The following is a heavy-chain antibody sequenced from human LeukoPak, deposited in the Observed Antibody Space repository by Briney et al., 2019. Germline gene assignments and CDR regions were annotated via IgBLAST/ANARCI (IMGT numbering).Heavy chain of an antibody. CDR3: ARRYAYYYYYMDV. CDR2: MNPNSGNT. Sequence: ASVKVSCKASGGTFSSYVINWVRQATGQGLEWMGWMNPNSGNTGYAQKFQGRVTMTRNTSISTAYMELSSLRSEDTAVYYCARRYAYYYYYMDVWGKGTTVTISS. CDR1: GGTFSSYV. J-gene: IGHJ6*03. V-gene: IGHV1-8*02. D-gene: IGHD3-16*01.